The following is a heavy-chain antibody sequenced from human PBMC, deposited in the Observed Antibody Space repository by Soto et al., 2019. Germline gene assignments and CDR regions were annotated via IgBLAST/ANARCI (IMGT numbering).Heavy chain of an antibody. D-gene: IGHD6-19*01. CDR3: ARSVGGTALDY. Sequence: SETLSLTSTVSGCSISGYFWTWIRQPPGKGLDWIGYISESGSTKYNPSLKSRVTISVDTSKNQFSLKLSSVIAADTAVYYCARSVGGTALDYWGQGTPVTVSS. V-gene: IGHV4-59*08. CDR2: ISESGST. CDR1: GCSISGYF. J-gene: IGHJ4*02.